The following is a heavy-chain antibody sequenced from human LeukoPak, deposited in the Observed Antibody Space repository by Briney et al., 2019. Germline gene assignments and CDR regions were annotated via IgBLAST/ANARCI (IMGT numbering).Heavy chain of an antibody. D-gene: IGHD6-19*01. Sequence: GGSLRLSCAASGFAVSNYAMNWVRQAPGRGLEWVSTVSGGGGTTHYADSVKGRFIISRDNSKNTLYLQMNSLRVEDTAVYYCTRGHSSGWYYFDYWGLGTLVTVSS. CDR3: TRGHSSGWYYFDY. V-gene: IGHV3-23*01. CDR2: VSGGGGTT. J-gene: IGHJ4*01. CDR1: GFAVSNYA.